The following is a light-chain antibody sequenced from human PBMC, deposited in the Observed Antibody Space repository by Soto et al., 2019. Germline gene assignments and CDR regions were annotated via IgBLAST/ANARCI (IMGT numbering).Light chain of an antibody. CDR2: AAS. CDR3: QQSYSIPRT. CDR1: QSISTY. V-gene: IGKV1-39*01. J-gene: IGKJ4*01. Sequence: DLPMTQSPSSLSASVGDRVTITCRASQSISTYLNWYQQKPGKAPKLLMNAASSLQSGVPSRFSGIGSGTDFTLTITSLQPEDFATYYCQQSYSIPRTFGGGTKVEIK.